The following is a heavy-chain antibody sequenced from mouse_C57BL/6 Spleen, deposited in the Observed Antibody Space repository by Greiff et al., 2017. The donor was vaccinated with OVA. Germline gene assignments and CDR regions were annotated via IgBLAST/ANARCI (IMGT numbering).Heavy chain of an antibody. CDR3: ARRDGNFYAMDY. V-gene: IGHV1-80*01. CDR1: GYAFSSYW. Sequence: VQRVESGAELVKPGASVKISCKASGYAFSSYWMNWVKQRPGKGLEWIGQIYPGDGDTNYNGKFKGKATLTADKSSSTAYMQLSSLTSEDSAVYFCARRDGNFYAMDYWGQGTSVTVSS. CDR2: IYPGDGDT. J-gene: IGHJ4*01. D-gene: IGHD2-1*01.